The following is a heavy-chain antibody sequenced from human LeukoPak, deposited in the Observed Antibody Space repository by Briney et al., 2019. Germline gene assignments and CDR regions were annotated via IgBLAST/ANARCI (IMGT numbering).Heavy chain of an antibody. V-gene: IGHV3-30*18. Sequence: GGSLRLSCAASGFTFSSYGMHWVRQAPGKGLEWVAVISYDGSNKYYADSVKGRFTISRDNSKNTLYLQMNSLRAEDTAVYYCAKDPSYLVYWGQGTLVTVSS. CDR3: AKDPSYLVY. CDR1: GFTFSSYG. CDR2: ISYDGSNK. J-gene: IGHJ4*02.